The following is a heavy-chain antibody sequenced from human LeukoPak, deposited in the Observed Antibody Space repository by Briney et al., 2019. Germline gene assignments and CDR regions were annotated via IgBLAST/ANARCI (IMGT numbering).Heavy chain of an antibody. CDR3: ARDTGGGSYDY. J-gene: IGHJ4*02. D-gene: IGHD1-26*01. CDR1: GFIFSSDA. CDR2: IYSGGST. Sequence: GGSLRLSCAASGFIFSSDAMSWVRQAPGKGLEWVSVIYSGGSTYYADSVKGRFTISRDNSKNTLYLQMNSLRAEDTAVYYCARDTGGGSYDYWGQGTLVTVSS. V-gene: IGHV3-53*01.